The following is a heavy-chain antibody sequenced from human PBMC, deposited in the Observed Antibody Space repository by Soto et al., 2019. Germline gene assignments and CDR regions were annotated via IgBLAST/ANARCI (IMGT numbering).Heavy chain of an antibody. J-gene: IGHJ6*02. D-gene: IGHD3-3*01. CDR2: INPSGGST. V-gene: IGHV1-46*01. CDR3: ARAHSQYYDFWSGPYIGMDV. Sequence: ASVKVSCKASGGTFTSYYMHWVRQAPGQGLEWMGIINPSGGSTSYAQKFQGRVTMTRDTSTSTVYMELSSLRSEDTAVYYCARAHSQYYDFWSGPYIGMDVWGQGTTVTVSS. CDR1: GGTFTSYY.